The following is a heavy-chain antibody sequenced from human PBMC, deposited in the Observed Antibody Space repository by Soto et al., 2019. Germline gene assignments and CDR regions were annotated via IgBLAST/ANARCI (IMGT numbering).Heavy chain of an antibody. CDR2: IYYSGST. J-gene: IGHJ4*02. V-gene: IGHV4-30-4*01. Sequence: PSETLSLTCTVSGGSISSGDYYWSWIRQPPGKGLEWIGYIYYSGSTYYNPSLKSRVTISVDTSKNQFSLKLSSVTAADTAVYNFVRVTRGGIYYYDSSGYFPFDYWGKGTLVTVSS. D-gene: IGHD3-22*01. CDR1: GGSISSGDYY. CDR3: VRVTRGGIYYYDSSGYFPFDY.